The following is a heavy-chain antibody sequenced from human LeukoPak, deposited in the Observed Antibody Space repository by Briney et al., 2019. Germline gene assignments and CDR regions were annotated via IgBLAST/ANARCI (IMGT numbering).Heavy chain of an antibody. CDR3: ARSPLGIAPFDY. CDR2: IRNKANRYTT. CDR1: GFTFSDHH. D-gene: IGHD7-27*01. Sequence: GGSLRVSCEASGFTFSDHHMDWVRQAPGEGLEWVARIRNKANRYTTEYAASVKGRFTISRDDSENSLYLQMDSLKTEDTAVYYCARSPLGIAPFDYWGQGTLVTVSS. V-gene: IGHV3-72*01. J-gene: IGHJ4*02.